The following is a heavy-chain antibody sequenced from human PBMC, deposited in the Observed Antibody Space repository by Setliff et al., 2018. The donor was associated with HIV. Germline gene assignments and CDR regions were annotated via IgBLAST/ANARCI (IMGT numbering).Heavy chain of an antibody. Sequence: PSETLSLTCTVSGGSINSTSYYWGWIRHPPGNGLEWIGSIYHTWSTYYKPSLKSRCTISVDTPKNQLSLRLSSVAAGDTAVYYCARSIVPVASGYYYFEYWGQGTLVTVSS. V-gene: IGHV4-39*01. CDR3: ARSIVPVASGYYYFEY. CDR1: GGSINSTSYY. CDR2: IYHTWST. J-gene: IGHJ4*02. D-gene: IGHD3-3*01.